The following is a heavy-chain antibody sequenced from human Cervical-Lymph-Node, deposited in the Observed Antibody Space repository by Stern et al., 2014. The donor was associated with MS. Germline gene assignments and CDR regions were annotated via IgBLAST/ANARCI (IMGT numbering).Heavy chain of an antibody. CDR2: ISADSGNT. V-gene: IGHV1-18*01. J-gene: IGHJ4*02. CDR3: ARDKMHAFDY. D-gene: IGHD2-8*01. CDR1: GYTFTTYG. Sequence: VQLVESGTEVKKPGASVLVSCKASGYTFTTYGITWVRQAPGQGLEWMGWISADSGNTKYAQKFQDRVTMTRDTTTGTAYMEVRSLRSEDTAVHYCARDKMHAFDYWGQGTQVTVPS.